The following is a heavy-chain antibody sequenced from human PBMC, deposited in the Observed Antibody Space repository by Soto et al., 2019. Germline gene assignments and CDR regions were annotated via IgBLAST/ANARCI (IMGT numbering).Heavy chain of an antibody. D-gene: IGHD6-19*01. CDR2: AYHNGLT. CDR1: VDSVTSNVW. V-gene: IGHV4-4*02. J-gene: IGHJ4*02. CDR3: ARDAAVPGESDRFEY. Sequence: SETVSLTCAFSVDSVTSNVWRSWVRQPPGKGLEWIGEAYHNGLTDYNPSLKSRVTMSVDTSKNEFSLKLTSLTAADTAIYYCARDAAVPGESDRFEYWGQGTLVTVSS.